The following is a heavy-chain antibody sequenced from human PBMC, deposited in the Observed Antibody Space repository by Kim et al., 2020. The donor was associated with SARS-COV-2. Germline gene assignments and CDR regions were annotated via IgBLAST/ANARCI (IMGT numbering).Heavy chain of an antibody. CDR3: AGLALSVYGMDV. J-gene: IGHJ6*02. V-gene: IGHV4-39*01. Sequence: YSPTLKSRVTIPVDTAKNQFSRKLSSVTAADTSVYYCAGLALSVYGMDVWGQGTTVTVSS.